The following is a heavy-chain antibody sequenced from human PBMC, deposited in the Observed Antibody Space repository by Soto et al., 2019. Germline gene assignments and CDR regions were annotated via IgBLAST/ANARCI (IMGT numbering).Heavy chain of an antibody. J-gene: IGHJ4*02. CDR2: ISSSSSYI. D-gene: IGHD3-10*01. V-gene: IGHV3-21*01. CDR3: ARHGSGSYYSGIDS. CDR1: GFTSSSYS. Sequence: EVQLVESGGGLVKPGGSLRRSCAASGFTSSSYSMNWVRQAPGKGLEWVSSISSSSSYIYYADSLKGRFTISRDNAKNSLYLQMNRLRAEYTAVYYCARHGSGSYYSGIDSWGQGTLVTVSS.